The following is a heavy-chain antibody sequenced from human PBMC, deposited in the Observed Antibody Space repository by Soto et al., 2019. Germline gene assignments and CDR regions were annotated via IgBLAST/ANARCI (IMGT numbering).Heavy chain of an antibody. CDR2: IYHSGST. CDR3: AGSPAPGYCSSTSCYPSGNWFDP. CDR1: GGSIRSAGYY. D-gene: IGHD2-2*03. J-gene: IGHJ5*02. V-gene: IGHV4-31*03. Sequence: SETLSLTCTVSGGSIRSAGYYWNWIRQHPGKGLEWIGYIYHSGSTYYNPSLKSRVTISVDTSKNQFSLKLSSVTAADTAVYYCAGSPAPGYCSSTSCYPSGNWFDPWGQGTLVTVSS.